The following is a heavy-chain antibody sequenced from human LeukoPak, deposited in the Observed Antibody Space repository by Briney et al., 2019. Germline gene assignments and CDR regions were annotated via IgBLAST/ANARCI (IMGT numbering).Heavy chain of an antibody. J-gene: IGHJ4*02. CDR1: GGSISSYY. D-gene: IGHD3-3*02. CDR2: IYHSGIT. Sequence: PSETLSLTCTVSGGSISSYYWTSSRQPPGKGLEWIGYIYHSGITNYNPSLKSRVTISRDTSKNQFSLKLSSVTAADTAVYYCARGRAFFDWGQGTLVTVSS. V-gene: IGHV4-59*12. CDR3: ARGRAFFD.